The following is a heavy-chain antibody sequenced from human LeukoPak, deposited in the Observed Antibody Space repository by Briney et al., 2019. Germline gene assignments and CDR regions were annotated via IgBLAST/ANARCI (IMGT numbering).Heavy chain of an antibody. CDR3: ARVLQDYDFWGFDY. V-gene: IGHV4-59*01. Sequence: SETLSLTCTVSGGSISSYYWSWIRQPPGKGLEWIGYIYYSGSTNYNPSLKSRVTISVDTSKNQFSLKLSSVTAADTAVYYCARVLQDYDFWGFDYWGQGTLVTVSS. CDR1: GGSISSYY. D-gene: IGHD3-3*01. J-gene: IGHJ4*02. CDR2: IYYSGST.